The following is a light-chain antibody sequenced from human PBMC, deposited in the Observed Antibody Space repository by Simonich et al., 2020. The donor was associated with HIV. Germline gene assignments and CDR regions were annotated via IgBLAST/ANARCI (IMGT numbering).Light chain of an antibody. V-gene: IGKV3-15*01. CDR2: GAS. Sequence: IVMTQSPATLSVSPGERATLSCRASQSIARNLAWYQQKPGQAPRLLIFGASSRAHGVPARFSGSGVGTEFSLTISSMQSEDFAVYYCQQYNNWPSPFTFGGGTKVEIK. CDR1: QSIARN. CDR3: QQYNNWPSPFT. J-gene: IGKJ4*01.